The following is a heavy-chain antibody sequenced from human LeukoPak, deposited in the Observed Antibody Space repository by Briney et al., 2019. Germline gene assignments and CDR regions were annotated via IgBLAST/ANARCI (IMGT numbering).Heavy chain of an antibody. D-gene: IGHD2-15*01. Sequence: GGSLRLSCAASGFTFSDYYMSWIRQAPGKGLEWVSYISSSGSTIYYADSVKGRFTISRDNAKNSLYLQMNSLRAEDTAVYYCARETVVVVAATRGRAFDIWGQGTMVTVSS. CDR1: GFTFSDYY. J-gene: IGHJ3*02. CDR2: ISSSGSTI. V-gene: IGHV3-11*01. CDR3: ARETVVVVAATRGRAFDI.